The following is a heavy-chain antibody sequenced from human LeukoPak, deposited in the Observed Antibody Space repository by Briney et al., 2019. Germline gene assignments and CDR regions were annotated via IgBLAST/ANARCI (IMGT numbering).Heavy chain of an antibody. J-gene: IGHJ1*01. CDR3: AKPDYDSSGYYAQPEYFQH. CDR1: GFTLSNYW. CDR2: IKGDGSHT. Sequence: GGSLRLSCAASGFTLSNYWMHWVRQAPGKGLVWVSRIKGDGSHTIYADSVKGRFTISRDNSKNTLYLQMNSLRAEDTAVYYCAKPDYDSSGYYAQPEYFQHWGQGTLVTVSS. D-gene: IGHD3-22*01. V-gene: IGHV3-74*01.